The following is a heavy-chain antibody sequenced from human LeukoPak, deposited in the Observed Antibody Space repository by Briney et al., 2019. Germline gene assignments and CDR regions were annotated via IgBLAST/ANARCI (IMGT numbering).Heavy chain of an antibody. CDR1: GYTFTGYY. V-gene: IGHV1-2*06. Sequence: ASVKVSCKASGYTFTGYYMHWVRQAPGQGLEWMGRINPNSGGTNYAQKFQGRVTMTRDTSISTAYMELSRLRSDDTAVNYCARENVDTAMAEFDYWGQGTLVTVSS. CDR2: INPNSGGT. CDR3: ARENVDTAMAEFDY. D-gene: IGHD5-18*01. J-gene: IGHJ4*02.